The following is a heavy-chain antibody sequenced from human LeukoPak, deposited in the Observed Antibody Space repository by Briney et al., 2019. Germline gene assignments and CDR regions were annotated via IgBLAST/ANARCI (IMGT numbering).Heavy chain of an antibody. CDR3: GRHVLAARRNTWFDP. V-gene: IGHV4-34*01. CDR2: INHSGST. D-gene: IGHD6-6*01. Sequence: KPSETLSLTCAVYGGSFSGYYWSWIRQPPGKGLEWIGEINHSGSTNYNPSLKSRVTISVDTSKNQFSLKLSSVTAADTAVYYCGRHVLAARRNTWFDPWGQGTLVTVSS. J-gene: IGHJ5*02. CDR1: GGSFSGYY.